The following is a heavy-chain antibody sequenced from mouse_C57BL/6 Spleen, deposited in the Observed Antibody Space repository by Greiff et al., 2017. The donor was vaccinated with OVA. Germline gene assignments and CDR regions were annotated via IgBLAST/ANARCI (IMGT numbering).Heavy chain of an antibody. CDR3: AREWTGAFAY. J-gene: IGHJ3*01. Sequence: VQLKQSGAELVRPGSSVKMSCKTSGYTFTSYGINWVKQRPGQGLEWIGYIYIGSGYTEYNEKFKGKATLTSDTSSSTAYMQPRRLTSEVSAIYFCAREWTGAFAYWGQGTLVTVSA. CDR2: IYIGSGYT. CDR1: GYTFTSYG. D-gene: IGHD4-1*01. V-gene: IGHV1-58*01.